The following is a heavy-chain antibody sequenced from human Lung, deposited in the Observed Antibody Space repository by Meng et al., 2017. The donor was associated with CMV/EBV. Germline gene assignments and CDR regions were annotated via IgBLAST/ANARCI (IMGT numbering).Heavy chain of an antibody. Sequence: ASXXVSXKASGYTFTSSGISCVRQAPGQGLEWMGWISAYNGNTNYAQKLQGRVTMNTDTSTSTAYMELRSLRSDDTAVDYCAGGCYDVWSGFARHGYYYYGMDVWXQGTTVTVSS. V-gene: IGHV1-18*01. CDR2: ISAYNGNT. D-gene: IGHD3-3*01. CDR1: GYTFTSSG. CDR3: AGGCYDVWSGFARHGYYYYGMDV. J-gene: IGHJ6*02.